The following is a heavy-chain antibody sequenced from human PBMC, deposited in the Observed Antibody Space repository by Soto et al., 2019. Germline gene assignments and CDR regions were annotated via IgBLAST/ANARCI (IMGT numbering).Heavy chain of an antibody. V-gene: IGHV3-74*01. CDR1: GFTFSNYW. Sequence: GGSLRLSCAASGFTFSNYWMHWVRQAPGKGLVWVSRINSDGSGTSYADSVKGRFTIPRDNAKKTLYLQMNNLRAEDTAVYYCGNGDLVIPATSGPFWGQGTLVTVSS. J-gene: IGHJ4*02. CDR3: GNGDLVIPATSGPF. D-gene: IGHD2-2*01. CDR2: INSDGSGT.